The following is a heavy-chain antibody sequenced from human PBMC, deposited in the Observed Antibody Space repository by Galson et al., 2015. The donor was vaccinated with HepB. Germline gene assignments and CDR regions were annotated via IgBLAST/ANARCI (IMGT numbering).Heavy chain of an antibody. V-gene: IGHV1-2*04. CDR2: INPNSGGT. Sequence: SVKVSCKASGYTFTGYYMHWVRQAPGQGLEWMGWINPNSGGTNYAQKFQGWVTMTRDTSISTAYMELRRLRSDDTAVYYCARGPPYGSGSYCDYWGQGTLVTVSS. CDR3: ARGPPYGSGSYCDY. J-gene: IGHJ4*02. CDR1: GYTFTGYY. D-gene: IGHD3-10*01.